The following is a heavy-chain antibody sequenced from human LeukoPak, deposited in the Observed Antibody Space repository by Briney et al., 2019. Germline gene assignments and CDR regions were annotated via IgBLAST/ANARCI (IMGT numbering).Heavy chain of an antibody. Sequence: PGGSLRLSCAASGFTFSSYAMHWVRQAPGKGLEWVAVISYDGSNKYYADSVKGRFTISRDNSKNTLYLQMNSLRAEDTAVYYCARGEGYYDSSGYYYPLDYWGQGTLVTVSS. CDR2: ISYDGSNK. D-gene: IGHD3-22*01. CDR3: ARGEGYYDSSGYYYPLDY. CDR1: GFTFSSYA. V-gene: IGHV3-30-3*01. J-gene: IGHJ4*02.